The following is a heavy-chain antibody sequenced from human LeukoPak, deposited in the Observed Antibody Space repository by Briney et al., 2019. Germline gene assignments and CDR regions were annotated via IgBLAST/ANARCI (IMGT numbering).Heavy chain of an antibody. CDR2: ISAYNGNT. Sequence: GASVKVSCKASGYTFTSYGISWVRQAPGQGLEWMGWISAYNGNTNYAQKLQGRVTVTTDTSTSTAYMELRSLRSDDTAVYYCARVVIFSGGLANFDYWGQGTLVTVSS. CDR1: GYTFTSYG. D-gene: IGHD6-19*01. V-gene: IGHV1-18*01. CDR3: ARVVIFSGGLANFDY. J-gene: IGHJ4*02.